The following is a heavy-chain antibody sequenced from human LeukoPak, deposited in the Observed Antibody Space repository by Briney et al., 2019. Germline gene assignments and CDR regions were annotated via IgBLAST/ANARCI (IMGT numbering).Heavy chain of an antibody. D-gene: IGHD2-15*01. V-gene: IGHV3-23*01. Sequence: HAGGSLRLSCAASGFTFSSYAMSWVRQAPGKGLEWVSAISGSGGSTYYADSVKGRFTISRDNSKNTLYLQMNSLRAVDTAVYYCAKDGYCSGGSCYLVDAFDIWGQGTMVTVSS. CDR2: ISGSGGST. CDR3: AKDGYCSGGSCYLVDAFDI. CDR1: GFTFSSYA. J-gene: IGHJ3*02.